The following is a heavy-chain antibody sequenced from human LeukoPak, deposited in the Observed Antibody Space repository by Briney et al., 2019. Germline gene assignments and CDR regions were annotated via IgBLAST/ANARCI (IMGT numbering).Heavy chain of an antibody. CDR1: GYTLTELS. D-gene: IGHD3-16*01. Sequence: ASVKVSCKVSGYTLTELSMHWVRQAPGKGLEWMGGFDPEDGETIYAQKFQGRVTMTGDTYTDTAYMELSSLRSEDTAVYYCATYDMQDVWGKGTTVTVSS. CDR2: FDPEDGET. J-gene: IGHJ6*04. CDR3: ATYDMQDV. V-gene: IGHV1-24*01.